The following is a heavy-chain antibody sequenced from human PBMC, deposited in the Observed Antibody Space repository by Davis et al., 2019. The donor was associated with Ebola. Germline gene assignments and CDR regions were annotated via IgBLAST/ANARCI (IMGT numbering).Heavy chain of an antibody. V-gene: IGHV4-39*02. CDR3: ARGSQWLGPDY. CDR2: TYYTGTT. Sequence: SETLSLTCTVSGGSISSLSYYWGWIRQPPGKGLEWIGTTYYTGTTYYNPSLKSRVTISVDTSKKHFSLKLGSVTAADTAVYYCARGSQWLGPDYWGQGTLVTVSS. D-gene: IGHD6-19*01. J-gene: IGHJ4*02. CDR1: GGSISSLSYY.